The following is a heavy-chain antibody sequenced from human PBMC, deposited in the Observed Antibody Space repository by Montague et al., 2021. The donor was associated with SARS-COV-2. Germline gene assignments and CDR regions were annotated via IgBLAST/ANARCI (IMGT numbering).Heavy chain of an antibody. D-gene: IGHD4/OR15-4a*01. CDR1: GVSVTTSDYF. CDR2: IHHSGST. J-gene: IGHJ4*02. Sequence: SETLSLTCTVAGVSVTTSDYFWGWIRQPPGKGLEWIGEIHHSGSTNYNPSLKSRVPMSVDRSKNHFSLRLSSVTAADTAMYYCARGGYGGWTGYYFDYWGQGTLVTVSS. CDR3: ARGGYGGWTGYYFDY. V-gene: IGHV4-39*07.